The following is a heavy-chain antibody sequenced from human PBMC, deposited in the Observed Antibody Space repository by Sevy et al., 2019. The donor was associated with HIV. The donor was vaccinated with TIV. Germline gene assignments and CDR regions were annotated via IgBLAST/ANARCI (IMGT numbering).Heavy chain of an antibody. Sequence: GGSLRLSCAASGFTFSSYAMSWVRQAPGKGLEWVSAISGSGGSTYYADSVKGRFTISRDNSKNTLYLQMNSLRAEETAVYYCAKDRRGYYYDSSGPQVGSFDIWGQGTMVTVSS. V-gene: IGHV3-23*01. CDR1: GFTFSSYA. CDR2: ISGSGGST. J-gene: IGHJ3*02. D-gene: IGHD3-22*01. CDR3: AKDRRGYYYDSSGPQVGSFDI.